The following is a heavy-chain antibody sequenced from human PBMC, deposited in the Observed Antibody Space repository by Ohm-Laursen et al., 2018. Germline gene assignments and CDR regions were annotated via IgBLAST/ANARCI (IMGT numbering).Heavy chain of an antibody. CDR1: GYSFTSYW. D-gene: IGHD3-16*01. Sequence: GESLRISCKGSGYSFTSYWIGWVRQMPGKGLEWMGIIYPGDSDTRYSPSFQGQVTISADKSISTAYLQWSSLEASDTAMYYCARLVETPDWGYYYGMDVWGQGTTVTVSS. J-gene: IGHJ6*02. CDR2: IYPGDSDT. CDR3: ARLVETPDWGYYYGMDV. V-gene: IGHV5-51*01.